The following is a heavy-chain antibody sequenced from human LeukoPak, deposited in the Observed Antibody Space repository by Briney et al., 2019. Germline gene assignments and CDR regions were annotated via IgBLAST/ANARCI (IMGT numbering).Heavy chain of an antibody. CDR2: MNPNSGNT. Sequence: AASVKVSCKASGYTFSSYGISWVRQATGRGLEWMGWMNPNSGNTGYAQKFQGRVTMTRNTSISTAYMELSSLRSEDTAVYYCAAYYYDSSGYWTDYWGQGTLVTVSS. CDR1: GYTFSSYG. CDR3: AAYYYDSSGYWTDY. V-gene: IGHV1-8*01. J-gene: IGHJ4*02. D-gene: IGHD3-22*01.